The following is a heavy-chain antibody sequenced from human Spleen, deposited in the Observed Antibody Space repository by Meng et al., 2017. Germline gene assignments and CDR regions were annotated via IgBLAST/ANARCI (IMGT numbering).Heavy chain of an antibody. CDR3: ARGSRITMIVVVRGYNWFDT. J-gene: IGHJ5*02. CDR2: IYHSGST. V-gene: IGHV4-38-2*01. CDR1: GYSISSGYY. Sequence: GSLRLSCAVSGYSISSGYYWGWIRQPPGKGLEWIGSIYHSGSTYYNPSLKSRVTISVDTSKNQFSLKLTSVTAADTAVYYCARGSRITMIVVVRGYNWFDTWGQGTLVTVSS. D-gene: IGHD3-22*01.